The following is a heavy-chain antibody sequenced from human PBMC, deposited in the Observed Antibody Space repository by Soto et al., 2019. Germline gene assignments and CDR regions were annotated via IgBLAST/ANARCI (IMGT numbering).Heavy chain of an antibody. CDR2: SSKSGSYT. CDR1: GLTLGDHY. D-gene: IGHD2-2*01. Sequence: AGGSLRLSCKVSGLTLGDHYVSWIRQAPGKGLEWLSFSSKSGSYTNYADSVKGRFTIYRDNAENSIYLQMDSLRAEDTALYFCARDVIVPAAYFDSWGQGTLVTAPQ. V-gene: IGHV3-11*06. J-gene: IGHJ4*02. CDR3: ARDVIVPAAYFDS.